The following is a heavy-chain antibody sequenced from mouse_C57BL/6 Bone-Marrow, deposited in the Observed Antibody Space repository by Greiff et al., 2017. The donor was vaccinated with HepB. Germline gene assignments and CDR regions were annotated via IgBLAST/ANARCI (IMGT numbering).Heavy chain of an antibody. Sequence: QVQLQQSGPELVKPGASVKISCKASGYAFSSSWMNWVKQRPGKGLEWIGRIYPGDGDTNYPGRFKGRATLTADKASSTAYMQLSSLTSEDSAVYFCAGYGNYDCWGRGTALTVSS. V-gene: IGHV1-82*01. CDR2: IYPGDGDT. CDR1: GYAFSSSW. CDR3: AGYGNYDC. J-gene: IGHJ2*01. D-gene: IGHD2-1*01.